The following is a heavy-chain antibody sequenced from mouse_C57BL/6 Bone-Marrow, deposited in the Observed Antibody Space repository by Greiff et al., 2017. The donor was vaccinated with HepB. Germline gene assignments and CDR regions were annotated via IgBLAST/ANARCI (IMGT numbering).Heavy chain of an antibody. CDR3: ARRHYEYDHYAMDY. D-gene: IGHD2-4*01. V-gene: IGHV1-53*01. CDR1: GYTFTSYW. J-gene: IGHJ4*01. CDR2: INPSNGGT. Sequence: QVQLQQPGTELVKPGASVKLSCKASGYTFTSYWMHWVKQRPVQGLEWIGNINPSNGGTNYNEKFKSKATLTVDKSSSTAYMQRSSLAAEDSVVYYWARRHYEYDHYAMDYWGQGTSVTVSS.